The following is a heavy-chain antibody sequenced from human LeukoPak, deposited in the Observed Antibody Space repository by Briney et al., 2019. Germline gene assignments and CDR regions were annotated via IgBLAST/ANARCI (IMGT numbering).Heavy chain of an antibody. CDR2: IKSKTDGGTT. J-gene: IGHJ4*02. CDR1: GFAFANAW. V-gene: IGHV3-15*01. D-gene: IGHD3-16*01. Sequence: GGSLRLSCAASGFAFANAWMTWVRQAPGKGLEWLGRIKSKTDGGTTDYAAPVGGRFTISRDDSKNTLYLQMNSLKTEDTAVYYCTTPGGSGQGYFDYWGQGTLVTVSS. CDR3: TTPGGSGQGYFDY.